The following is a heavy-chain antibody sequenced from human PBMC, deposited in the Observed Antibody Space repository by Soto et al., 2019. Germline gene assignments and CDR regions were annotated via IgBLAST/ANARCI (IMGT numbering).Heavy chain of an antibody. CDR1: GGSFSGYY. CDR2: INHSGST. D-gene: IGHD3-16*02. Sequence: QVQLQQWGAGLLKPSETLSLTCAVYGGSFSGYYWSWIRQPPGKGLEWIGEINHSGSTNYNPSLKGRATISVDTSRNQFPLNLSPVTAADTAVYDCARGAQDYVWGSYRYPDYWGQGTLVTVSS. J-gene: IGHJ4*02. V-gene: IGHV4-34*01. CDR3: ARGAQDYVWGSYRYPDY.